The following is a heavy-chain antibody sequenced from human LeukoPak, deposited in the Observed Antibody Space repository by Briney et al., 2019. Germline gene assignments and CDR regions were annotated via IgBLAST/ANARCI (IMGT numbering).Heavy chain of an antibody. D-gene: IGHD1-26*01. CDR2: IYPGDSET. Sequence: GESLKISCKGSGYSFTDYWIGWVRQMPGKGLEWMGIIYPGDSETLYSPSFQGQVTISADKSISTAYLQWSSLKASDTAMYYCARPAHLIVGATGGEFDYWGQGTLVTVSS. V-gene: IGHV5-51*01. CDR3: ARPAHLIVGATGGEFDY. J-gene: IGHJ4*02. CDR1: GYSFTDYW.